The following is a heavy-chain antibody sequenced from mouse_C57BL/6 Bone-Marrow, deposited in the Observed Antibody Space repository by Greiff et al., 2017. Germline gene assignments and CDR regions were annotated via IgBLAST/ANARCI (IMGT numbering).Heavy chain of an antibody. V-gene: IGHV1-64*01. CDR2: IHPNSGST. Sequence: QVQLQQPGAELVKPGASVMLSCKASGYTFTSYWLHWVKQRPGQGLEWIGMIHPNSGSTNYNEKFKSKATLTVDKSSSTAYMQLSSLTSEDSAVYYCARNYGYGVWDYWGQGPTLTVSS. J-gene: IGHJ2*01. D-gene: IGHD2-2*01. CDR3: ARNYGYGVWDY. CDR1: GYTFTSYW.